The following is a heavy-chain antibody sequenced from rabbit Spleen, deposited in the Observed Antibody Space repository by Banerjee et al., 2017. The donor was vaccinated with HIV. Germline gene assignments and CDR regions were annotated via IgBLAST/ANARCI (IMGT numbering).Heavy chain of an antibody. V-gene: IGHV1S45*01. Sequence: QEQLEESGGDLVKPGGSLALTCKASGFAISSSYYMCWVRQAPGKGLEWIACINIVTGKSVYASWAKGRFTMSRTSSTTVTLQMTSLTAADTATYFCARDLVAVIGWNFNLWGQGTLVTVS. CDR3: ARDLVAVIGWNFNL. CDR1: GFAISSSYY. D-gene: IGHD4-2*01. J-gene: IGHJ4*01. CDR2: INIVTGKS.